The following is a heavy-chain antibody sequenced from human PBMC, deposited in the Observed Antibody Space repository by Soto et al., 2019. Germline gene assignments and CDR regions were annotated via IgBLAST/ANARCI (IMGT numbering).Heavy chain of an antibody. D-gene: IGHD6-25*01. V-gene: IGHV6-1*01. Sequence: PSQTLSLTCAISGDSVSSNNAAWNWIRQSPSRGLEWLGRTYYRSKWYNDYAVSMKSRIHNNPDTSKNQISLQLNFVTPEDTAVYFCAYTKYSDYVAAYDSCGQGTMVTVSS. CDR2: TYYRSKWYN. CDR3: AYTKYSDYVAAYDS. CDR1: GDSVSSNNAA. J-gene: IGHJ3*02.